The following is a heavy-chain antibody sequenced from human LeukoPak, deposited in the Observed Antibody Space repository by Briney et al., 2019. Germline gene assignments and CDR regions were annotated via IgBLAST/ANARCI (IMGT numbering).Heavy chain of an antibody. J-gene: IGHJ4*02. V-gene: IGHV3-23*01. D-gene: IGHD5-12*01. CDR2: IFPSGGEI. CDR3: AKGRSGYQTFFDY. CDR1: GFTFSTFA. Sequence: GGSLRLSCAASGFTFSTFAMIWVRQPPGKGLEWVSSIFPSGGEIHYADSVRGRFTISRDNSKNTLYLQMNSLRAEDTAVYYCAKGRSGYQTFFDYWGQGTLVTVSS.